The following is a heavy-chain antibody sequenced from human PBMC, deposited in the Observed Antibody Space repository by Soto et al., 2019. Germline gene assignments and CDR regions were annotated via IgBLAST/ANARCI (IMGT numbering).Heavy chain of an antibody. CDR2: IYYSGST. CDR1: GGSISSYY. Sequence: SETLSLTCTVSGGSISSYYWSWIRQPPGKGLEWIGYIYYSGSTNYNPSLKSRVTISVDTSKNQFSLKLSSVTAADTAVYYCAGQQELTIFGPWGQGTLVTVSS. J-gene: IGHJ5*02. CDR3: AGQQELTIFGP. D-gene: IGHD3-9*01. V-gene: IGHV4-59*08.